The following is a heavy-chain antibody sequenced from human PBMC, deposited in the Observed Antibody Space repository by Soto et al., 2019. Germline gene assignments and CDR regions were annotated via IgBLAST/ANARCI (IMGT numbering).Heavy chain of an antibody. CDR1: GFTFSSYG. CDR3: ARRRYSSSAFWFDP. D-gene: IGHD6-13*01. J-gene: IGHJ5*02. V-gene: IGHV3-33*01. Sequence: GGSLRLSCASSGFTFSSYGMHWVRQAPGKGLEWVAVIWYDGSNKYYADSVKGRFTISRDNSKNTVHLQMNSLRAEDTAVYYCARRRYSSSAFWFDPWGQGTLVTVSS. CDR2: IWYDGSNK.